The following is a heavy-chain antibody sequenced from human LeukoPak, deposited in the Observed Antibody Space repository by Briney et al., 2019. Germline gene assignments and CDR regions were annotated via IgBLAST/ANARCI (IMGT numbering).Heavy chain of an antibody. J-gene: IGHJ4*02. CDR3: AKDSPTLELLWFGELSY. V-gene: IGHV3-23*01. Sequence: GGSLRLSCAASGLTFSNYAMSWVRQAPGKGLDWVSAISGNGGSTYYADSVKGRFTISRDNSKNTLYLQMNSLRAEDTAVYYCAKDSPTLELLWFGELSYWGQGTLVTVSS. CDR2: ISGNGGST. CDR1: GLTFSNYA. D-gene: IGHD3-10*01.